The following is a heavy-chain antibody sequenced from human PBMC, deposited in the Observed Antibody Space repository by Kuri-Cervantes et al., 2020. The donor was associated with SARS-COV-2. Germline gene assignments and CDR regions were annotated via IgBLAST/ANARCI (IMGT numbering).Heavy chain of an antibody. CDR2: IKSKTDGGTT. D-gene: IGHD1-26*01. V-gene: IGHV3-15*01. J-gene: IGHJ4*02. CDR3: TRGGATMTEFDY. CDR1: GFTFSNAW. Sequence: GESLKISCAASGFTFSNAWMSWVRQAPGKGLEWVGRIKSKTDGGTTDYAAPVKGRFTISRDDSKSIAYLQMNSLKTEDTAVYYCTRGGATMTEFDYWGQGTRVT.